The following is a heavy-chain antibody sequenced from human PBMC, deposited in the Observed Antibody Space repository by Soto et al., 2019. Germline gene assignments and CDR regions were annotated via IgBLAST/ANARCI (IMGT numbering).Heavy chain of an antibody. CDR1: GGSISSYY. CDR3: ARSAYGDYLFDY. V-gene: IGHV4-59*01. J-gene: IGHJ4*02. Sequence: SETLSLTCTVSGGSISSYYWSWIRQPPGKGLEWIGYIYYSGSTNYNPSLKSRVTISVDTSKNQFSLKLSSVTAADTAVYYCARSAYGDYLFDYWGQGTLVTVYS. CDR2: IYYSGST. D-gene: IGHD4-17*01.